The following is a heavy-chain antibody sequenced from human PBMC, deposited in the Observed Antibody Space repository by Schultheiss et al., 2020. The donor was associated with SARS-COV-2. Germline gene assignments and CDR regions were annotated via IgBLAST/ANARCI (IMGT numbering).Heavy chain of an antibody. Sequence: GGSLRLFCGGSGFTFSSSWMSWVRQAPGKGLEWVANIRQDGNEKYYVDSVKGRFTVSRDNAKNSLYLQMNSLRAEDTAVYYCARDGYYYAMDVWGQGTTVTVSS. CDR3: ARDGYYYAMDV. CDR2: IRQDGNEK. J-gene: IGHJ6*02. V-gene: IGHV3-7*03. CDR1: GFTFSSSW.